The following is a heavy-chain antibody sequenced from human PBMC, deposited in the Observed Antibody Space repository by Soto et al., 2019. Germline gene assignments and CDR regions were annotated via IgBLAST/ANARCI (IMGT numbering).Heavy chain of an antibody. CDR3: AKDPSIAVAGTGSDWFDP. D-gene: IGHD6-19*01. J-gene: IGHJ5*02. V-gene: IGHV3-23*01. CDR2: ISGSGGST. CDR1: GFTLSRYA. Sequence: GGTLTLPCRSSGFTLSRYAMSCFRRSPGSGSYLGSGISGSGGSTYYADSVKGRFTISRDNSKNTLYLQMNSLRAEDTAVYYCAKDPSIAVAGTGSDWFDPWGQGTLVTV.